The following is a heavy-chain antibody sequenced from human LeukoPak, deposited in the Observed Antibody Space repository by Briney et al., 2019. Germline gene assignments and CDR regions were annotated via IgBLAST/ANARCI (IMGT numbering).Heavy chain of an antibody. Sequence: GGSLRLSCVASGFSFSNYAMRWVRQAPGKGLEWVATVNEGGGRTYFADSVQGRFTMSRDNSRNTLYLQMNSLRVEDTAIYYCAKEGRPNSGGGFYDYWGQGTRVTVSS. CDR1: GFSFSNYA. V-gene: IGHV3-23*01. CDR3: AKEGRPNSGGGFYDY. CDR2: VNEGGGRT. D-gene: IGHD5-12*01. J-gene: IGHJ4*02.